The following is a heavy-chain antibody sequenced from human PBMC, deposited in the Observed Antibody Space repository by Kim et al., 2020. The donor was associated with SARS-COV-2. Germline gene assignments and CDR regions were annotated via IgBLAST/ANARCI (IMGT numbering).Heavy chain of an antibody. Sequence: SETLSLTCTVSGGSISSSSYYWGWIRQPPGKGLEWIGSIYYSGSTYYNPSLKSRVTISVDTSKNQFSLKLSSVTAADTAVYYCAGLKYSSGWYYGLRFDYWGQGTLVTVSS. CDR3: AGLKYSSGWYYGLRFDY. V-gene: IGHV4-39*07. CDR1: GGSISSSSYY. J-gene: IGHJ4*02. D-gene: IGHD6-19*01. CDR2: IYYSGST.